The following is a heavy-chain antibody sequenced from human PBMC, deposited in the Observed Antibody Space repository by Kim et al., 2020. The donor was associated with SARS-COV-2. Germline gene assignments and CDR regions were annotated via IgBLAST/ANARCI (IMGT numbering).Heavy chain of an antibody. D-gene: IGHD1-26*01. CDR2: INSNGLKT. J-gene: IGHJ4*02. V-gene: IGHV3-64*02. CDR3: AREAQTPQYYDYLDC. Sequence: GGSLRLSCMAYGFTFANYAMHWVRQAPGKGPEYVAAINSNGLKTYYADFVEGRFTISRDISKNILYLQLGSLKLEDKAMYYCAREAQTPQYYDYLDCWGQGTLVSVSS. CDR1: GFTFANYA.